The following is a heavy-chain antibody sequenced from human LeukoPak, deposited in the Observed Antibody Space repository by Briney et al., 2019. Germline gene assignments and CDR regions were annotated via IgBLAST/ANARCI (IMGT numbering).Heavy chain of an antibody. CDR3: ARSRRDGFSHSIYY. CDR2: ISSGSSTI. J-gene: IGHJ4*02. Sequence: GGSLRLSCAASGFTFSSYSMNWVRQAPGKGLEWVSYISSGSSTIYYADSVKGRFTISRDNAKNSLYLQMNSLRAEDTAVYYCARSRRDGFSHSIYYWGQGTLVTVSS. D-gene: IGHD3-3*01. V-gene: IGHV3-48*01. CDR1: GFTFSSYS.